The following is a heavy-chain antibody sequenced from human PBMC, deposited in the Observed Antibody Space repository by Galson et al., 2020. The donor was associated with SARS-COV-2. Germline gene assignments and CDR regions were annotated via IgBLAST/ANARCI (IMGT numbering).Heavy chain of an antibody. CDR3: AGATAYYYSMDV. CDR1: GGPIDSSNW. J-gene: IGHJ6*03. D-gene: IGHD5-12*01. Sequence: SETLSLTCDVSGGPIDSSNWWSWVRQTPGKGLEWIGETYHTGSTNYNPSLKSRVTISVDKSKNQFSLKLRSVTVADTAVYYCAGATAYYYSMDVWGRGTAVTVS. CDR2: TYHTGST. V-gene: IGHV4-4*02.